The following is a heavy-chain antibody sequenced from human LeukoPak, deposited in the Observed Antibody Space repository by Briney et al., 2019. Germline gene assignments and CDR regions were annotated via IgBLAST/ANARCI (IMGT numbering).Heavy chain of an antibody. V-gene: IGHV3-23*01. D-gene: IGHD6-19*01. CDR1: GFTFSNYV. CDR3: VKVGGAAGWYCYP. CDR2: ISGSGDDT. J-gene: IGHJ5*02. Sequence: GGSLRLSCAGSGFTFSNYVMSWVRQAPGKRLEWVSGISGSGDDTDYADSVKGRFTNSRDNSKNTLFLQMNILRVEDTAVYYCVKVGGAAGWYCYPWGQGTLVTVSS.